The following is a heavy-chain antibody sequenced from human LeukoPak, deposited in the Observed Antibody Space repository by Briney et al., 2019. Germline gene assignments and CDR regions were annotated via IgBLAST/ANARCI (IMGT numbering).Heavy chain of an antibody. CDR1: GFIFGDYG. J-gene: IGHJ3*01. Sequence: PGRSLRLSCAACGFIFGDYGMYWVRQAPGKGLEWDSGINWNSDRIGYADSVKGRFTISRDNAKNSLYMQMNSVRAEDTALYYCARASYYYDTSGLGAFDVWGQGTTVIVSS. CDR2: INWNSDRI. D-gene: IGHD3-22*01. CDR3: ARASYYYDTSGLGAFDV. V-gene: IGHV3-9*01.